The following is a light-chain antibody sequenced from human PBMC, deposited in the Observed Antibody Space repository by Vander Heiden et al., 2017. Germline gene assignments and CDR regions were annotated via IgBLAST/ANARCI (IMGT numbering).Light chain of an antibody. Sequence: EIVFTQSPGTLSLSPGERATLSCRASQSVSSSYLAWYQQKPGQAPRLLIYGASSRATGIPDRFSGRGSGTDFTLTISRLEPEDFAVYYCQQYGSSPMYTFGQGTKLEIK. CDR1: QSVSSSY. J-gene: IGKJ2*01. CDR3: QQYGSSPMYT. CDR2: GAS. V-gene: IGKV3-20*01.